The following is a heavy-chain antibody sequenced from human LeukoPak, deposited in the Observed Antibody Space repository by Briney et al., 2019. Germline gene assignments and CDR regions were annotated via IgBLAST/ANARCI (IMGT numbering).Heavy chain of an antibody. CDR3: ARLRYDYVWGSPSPLYYYYYYMDV. CDR2: IYYSGST. J-gene: IGHJ6*03. D-gene: IGHD3-16*01. CDR1: GGSISSYY. Sequence: SETLSLTCTVSGGSISSYYWSWIRQPPGKGLEWIGYIYYSGSTNYNPSLKSRVTISVDTSKNQFPLKLSSVTAADTAVYYCARLRYDYVWGSPSPLYYYYYYMDVWGKGTTVTISS. V-gene: IGHV4-59*12.